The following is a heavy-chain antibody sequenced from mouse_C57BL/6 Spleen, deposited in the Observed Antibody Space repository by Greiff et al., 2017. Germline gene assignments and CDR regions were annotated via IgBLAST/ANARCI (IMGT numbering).Heavy chain of an antibody. J-gene: IGHJ2*01. CDR1: GYAFTNYL. V-gene: IGHV1-54*01. CDR2: INPGSGGT. Sequence: QVQLKESGAELVRPGTSVKVSCKASGYAFTNYLIEWVKQRPGQGLEWIGVINPGSGGTNYNEKFKGKATLTADKSSSTAYMQLSSLTSEDSAVYFCARSSDGYYFDDWGQGTTLTVSS. D-gene: IGHD2-3*01. CDR3: ARSSDGYYFDD.